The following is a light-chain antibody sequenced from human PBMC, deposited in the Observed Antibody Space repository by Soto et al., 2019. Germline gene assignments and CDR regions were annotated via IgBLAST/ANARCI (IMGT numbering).Light chain of an antibody. Sequence: EIVLTQSPATLSLSPGERATLSCRASQSVSSYLAWYQQKPGQAPRLLIYDASIRSTGIPARFSGSGSGTDFTLTSSSPKPEDFSVYYFQYRSNWPSITFGQGTRLEIK. CDR3: QYRSNWPSIT. CDR1: QSVSSY. CDR2: DAS. J-gene: IGKJ5*01. V-gene: IGKV3-11*01.